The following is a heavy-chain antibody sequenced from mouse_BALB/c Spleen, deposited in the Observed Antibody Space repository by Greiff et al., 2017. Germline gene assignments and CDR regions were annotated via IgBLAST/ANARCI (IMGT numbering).Heavy chain of an antibody. CDR2: IDPYNGGT. CDR1: GYSFTGYN. CDR3: AREGMITNVFAY. D-gene: IGHD2-4*01. V-gene: IGHV1S135*01. Sequence: EVKLVESGPELGKPGASVKISCKASGYSFTGYNMYWVKQSHRKSLEWIGYIDPYNGGTSYNQKSKGKATLTVDKSSSTAYMHLNSLTSEDSAIYYCAREGMITNVFAYWGQGTLVTVSA. J-gene: IGHJ3*01.